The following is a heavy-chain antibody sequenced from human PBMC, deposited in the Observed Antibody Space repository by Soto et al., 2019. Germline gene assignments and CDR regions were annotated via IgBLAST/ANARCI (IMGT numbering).Heavy chain of an antibody. V-gene: IGHV5-51*01. CDR1: GYSFTSYW. J-gene: IGHJ2*01. D-gene: IGHD3-16*02. CDR3: ARLPRGVWGSYRYTGWYYDL. Sequence: GESLKISCKGSGYSFTSYWIGWVRQMPGKGLEWMGIIYPGDSDIRYSPSFQGLVTISADKSISTAYLQWSSLKASDTAMYYCARLPRGVWGSYRYTGWYYDLWGRGTLVPVSS. CDR2: IYPGDSDI.